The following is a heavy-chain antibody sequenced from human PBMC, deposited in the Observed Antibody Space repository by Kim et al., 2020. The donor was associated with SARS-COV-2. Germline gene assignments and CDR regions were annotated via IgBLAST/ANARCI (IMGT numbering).Heavy chain of an antibody. J-gene: IGHJ4*02. CDR1: GGSISSSSYY. CDR2: IYYSGST. Sequence: SETLSLTCTVSGGSISSSSYYWGWIRQPPGKGLEWIGSIYYSGSTYYNPSLKSRVTISVDTSKNQFSLKLSSVTAADTAVYYCARRNSGSYSNFDYWGQGTLVTVSS. CDR3: ARRNSGSYSNFDY. D-gene: IGHD1-26*01. V-gene: IGHV4-39*01.